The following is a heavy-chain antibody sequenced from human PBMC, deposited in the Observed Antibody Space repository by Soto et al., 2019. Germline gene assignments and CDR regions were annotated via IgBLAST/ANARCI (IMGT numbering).Heavy chain of an antibody. CDR2: IIPIFGTA. Sequence: SSVKVSCKASGGAFRSYAISWVRQAPGQGLEWMGGIIPIFGTANYAQKFQGRVTITADESTSTDYMELSSLRSEDTSLYYCARDRGYDSSGYYPGAVSTNFWFDPWGQGTLVTVS. CDR3: ARDRGYDSSGYYPGAVSTNFWFDP. CDR1: GGAFRSYA. D-gene: IGHD3-22*01. J-gene: IGHJ5*02. V-gene: IGHV1-69*13.